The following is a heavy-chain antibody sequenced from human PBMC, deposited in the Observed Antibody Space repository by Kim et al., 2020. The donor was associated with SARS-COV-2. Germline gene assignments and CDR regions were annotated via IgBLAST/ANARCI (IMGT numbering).Heavy chain of an antibody. D-gene: IGHD2-2*01. CDR1: GITFSSYA. V-gene: IGHV3-23*01. CDR3: ALRTVVACTIDY. Sequence: GGSRRLSCAASGITFSSYAMSCVRQAPGKGLEWVSATGESGSGAFYADSVKGRFTISTDKSKYTVTLQMNGLGVEDTAIYYCALRTVVACTIDYGGQG. CDR2: TGESGSGA. J-gene: IGHJ4*02.